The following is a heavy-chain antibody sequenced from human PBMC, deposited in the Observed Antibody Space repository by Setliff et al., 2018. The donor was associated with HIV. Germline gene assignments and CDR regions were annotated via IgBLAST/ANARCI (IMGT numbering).Heavy chain of an antibody. V-gene: IGHV4-39*02. D-gene: IGHD3-22*01. CDR3: ARVSAGKDYYDSSGYYYRFDY. CDR1: GASISNSNSY. CDR2: IYSSGSP. Sequence: ASETLSLTCTVYGASISNSNSYWGWIRQPPGKRLEWLGSIYSSGSPSYNPSLSSRLTISVDTSKNHVSLKLNSVTAADTAVYYCARVSAGKDYYDSSGYYYRFDYWGQGTLVTVSS. J-gene: IGHJ4*02.